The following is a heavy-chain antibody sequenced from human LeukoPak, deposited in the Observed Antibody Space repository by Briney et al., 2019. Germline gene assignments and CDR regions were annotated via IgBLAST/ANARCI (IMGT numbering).Heavy chain of an antibody. J-gene: IGHJ4*02. V-gene: IGHV3-74*01. CDR1: GLTFSGYW. CDR2: ISDGGSTT. D-gene: IGHD3-22*01. Sequence: PGGSLRLSCAVSGLTFSGYWMHWVRQAPGKGLVWVSRISDGGSTTTYADSVKGRFTISRDNTKNTLYLQMNGLRAEDTAVYYCSRSAYYDGSGNYYDYWGQGTLVTVSS. CDR3: SRSAYYDGSGNYYDY.